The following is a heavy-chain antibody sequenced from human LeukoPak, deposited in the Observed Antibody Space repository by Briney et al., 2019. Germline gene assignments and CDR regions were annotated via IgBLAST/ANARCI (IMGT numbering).Heavy chain of an antibody. CDR2: IIGGAGST. V-gene: IGHV3-23*01. J-gene: IGHJ4*02. CDR3: ARDLITIFGVVDY. Sequence: PGGTLRLSCAASGFSFSSHGMSWVRQAPGKGLEWVSGIIGGAGSTYYADSVKGRFTISGDNSKNSLYLQMNSLRAEDTALYYCARDLITIFGVVDYWGQGTLVTVSS. CDR1: GFSFSSHG. D-gene: IGHD3-3*01.